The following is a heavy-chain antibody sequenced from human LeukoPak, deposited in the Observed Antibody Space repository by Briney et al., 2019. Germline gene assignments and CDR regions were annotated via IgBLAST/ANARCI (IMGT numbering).Heavy chain of an antibody. CDR1: GFTFSSYA. CDR2: ISSNGGST. CDR3: ARVNSAGSGYYSA. D-gene: IGHD3-22*01. J-gene: IGHJ5*02. Sequence: GGSLRLSRAASGFTFSSYAMHWVRQAPGKGLEYVSAISSNGGSTYYANSVKGRFTISRDNSKNTLYLQMGSLRAEDMAVYYCARVNSAGSGYYSAWGQGTLVTVSS. V-gene: IGHV3-64*01.